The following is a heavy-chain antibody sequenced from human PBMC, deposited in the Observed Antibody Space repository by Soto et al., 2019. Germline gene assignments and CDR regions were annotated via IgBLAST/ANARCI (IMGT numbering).Heavy chain of an antibody. CDR1: GFTFSSYA. CDR3: ARDHNNIKTYYYDSSGYYYGY. J-gene: IGHJ4*02. D-gene: IGHD3-22*01. CDR2: ISYDGSNK. Sequence: GGSLRLSCAASGFTFSSYAMHWVRQAPGKGLEWVAVISYDGSNKYYADSVKGRFTISRDNSKNTLYLQMNSLRAEDTAVYYCARDHNNIKTYYYDSSGYYYGYWGQGTLVTVSS. V-gene: IGHV3-30-3*01.